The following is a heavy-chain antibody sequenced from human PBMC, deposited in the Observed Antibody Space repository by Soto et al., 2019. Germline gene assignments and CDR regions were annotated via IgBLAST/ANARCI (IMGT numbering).Heavy chain of an antibody. Sequence: QAHLVQSGAEVKKPGASVKVSCKGSSYAFTTYGITWVRQAPGQGLEWMGWISAHNGNTNYAQKLQGRVTVTRDTSTSTAYMELRSLRSDDTAVYYCARGRYGDYWGQGALVTVSS. CDR2: ISAHNGNT. D-gene: IGHD1-1*01. V-gene: IGHV1-18*01. J-gene: IGHJ4*02. CDR1: SYAFTTYG. CDR3: ARGRYGDY.